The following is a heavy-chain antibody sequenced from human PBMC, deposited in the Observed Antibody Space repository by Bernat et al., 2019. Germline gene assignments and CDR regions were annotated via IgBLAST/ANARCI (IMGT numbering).Heavy chain of an antibody. CDR3: AKGVRGVAVYDFDD. Sequence: QVQLVESGGGVVQPGRSLRLSCAASGFTFSSYGMHWVRQAPGKGLEWVAVISYDGSNKYYADSVKGRFTISRDNSKNTLYLQMNSLRAEDTAVYYWAKGVRGVAVYDFDDWGQGTLVTVSS. J-gene: IGHJ4*02. CDR1: GFTFSSYG. V-gene: IGHV3-30*18. D-gene: IGHD6-19*01. CDR2: ISYDGSNK.